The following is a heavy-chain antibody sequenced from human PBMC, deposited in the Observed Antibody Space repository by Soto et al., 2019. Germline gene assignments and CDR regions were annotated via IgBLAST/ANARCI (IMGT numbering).Heavy chain of an antibody. V-gene: IGHV3-30*03. D-gene: IGHD1-26*01. J-gene: IGHJ4*01. CDR3: ARDEAFSAPYYLDY. CDR2: ISNYGDYK. CDR1: EFTFSSHL. Sequence: VQLVESGGGVVQPGRSLRLSCVASEFTFSSHLMHWVRQAPGKGLEWVAFISNYGDYKNYAASVKGRLTISRDNSKDTVYLEIHSLRPEDTALYHCARDEAFSAPYYLDYWGHGTLIIV.